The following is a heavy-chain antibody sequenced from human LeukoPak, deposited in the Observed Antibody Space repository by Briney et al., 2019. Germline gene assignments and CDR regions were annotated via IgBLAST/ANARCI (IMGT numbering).Heavy chain of an antibody. Sequence: GGSLRLSCAASGFTFSSYAMSWVRQAPGKGLEWVSAINGGGGSTYYADSVKGRFTISRDNSKSTLYLQMNSLRAEDTALYYCAKTGGIAAAHWGQGTLVTVSS. D-gene: IGHD6-13*01. CDR1: GFTFSSYA. V-gene: IGHV3-23*01. CDR3: AKTGGIAAAH. J-gene: IGHJ4*02. CDR2: INGGGGST.